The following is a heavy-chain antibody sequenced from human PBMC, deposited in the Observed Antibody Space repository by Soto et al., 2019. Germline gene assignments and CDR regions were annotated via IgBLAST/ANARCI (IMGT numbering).Heavy chain of an antibody. D-gene: IGHD1-26*01. J-gene: IGHJ4*01. V-gene: IGHV4-31*03. CDR2: IYYSGST. Sequence: PSDTLSLTCTVSGGSISSGGYYWSWIRQHPGKGLEWIGYIYYSGSTYYNPSLKSRVTISVDTSKNQFSLKLSSVTAADTAVYYCARTSVGAGAMAPPDFDYWGQGTLVTVSS. CDR1: GGSISSGGYY. CDR3: ARTSVGAGAMAPPDFDY.